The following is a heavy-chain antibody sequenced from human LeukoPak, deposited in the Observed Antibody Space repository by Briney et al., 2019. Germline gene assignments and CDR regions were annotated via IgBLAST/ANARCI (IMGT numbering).Heavy chain of an antibody. J-gene: IGHJ3*02. CDR3: AKDGSGGDIVVVPAAILSPDAFDI. V-gene: IGHV3-20*04. CDR1: EFTFDDYV. CDR2: INWNGGST. D-gene: IGHD2-2*01. Sequence: GGSLRLSCAASEFTFDDYVMNWVRQVPGKGLEWVSSINWNGGSTGYADSVKGRFTISRDNAKNSLYLQMNSLRAEDTAVYYCAKDGSGGDIVVVPAAILSPDAFDIWGQGTMVTVSS.